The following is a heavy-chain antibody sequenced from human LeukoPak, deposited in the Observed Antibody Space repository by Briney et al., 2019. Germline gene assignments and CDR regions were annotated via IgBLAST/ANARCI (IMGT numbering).Heavy chain of an antibody. CDR1: GFTSSDYY. CDR3: AGDTVTTGFDP. CDR2: ISSSGSTI. V-gene: IGHV3-11*01. Sequence: GGSLRLSCAASGFTSSDYYMSWIRQAPGKGLEWVSYISSSGSTIYYADSVKGRFTISRDNAKNSLYLQMNSLRAEDTAVYYCAGDTVTTGFDPWGQGALVTVSS. J-gene: IGHJ5*02. D-gene: IGHD4-17*01.